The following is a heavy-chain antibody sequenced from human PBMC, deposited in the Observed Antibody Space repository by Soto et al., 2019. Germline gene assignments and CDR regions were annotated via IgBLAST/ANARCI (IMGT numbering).Heavy chain of an antibody. D-gene: IGHD1-7*01. CDR3: AGTTSHQWYYMDV. J-gene: IGHJ6*03. Sequence: SQTLSLTCAISGDSVSSNSVAWNWIRLSPSRGLEWLARTYYRSRWYNDYAVSVRSRITVNPDTPKNQFSLQLTSVTPEDTAVYYCAGTTSHQWYYMDVWGKGTTVTVSS. CDR2: TYYRSRWYN. V-gene: IGHV6-1*01. CDR1: GDSVSSNSVA.